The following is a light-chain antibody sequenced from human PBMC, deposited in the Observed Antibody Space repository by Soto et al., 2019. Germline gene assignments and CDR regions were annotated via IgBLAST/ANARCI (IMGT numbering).Light chain of an antibody. CDR2: GNS. J-gene: IGLJ3*02. V-gene: IGLV1-40*01. CDR3: QSYDSSLSGWV. Sequence: QAVVTQPPSVSGAPGQRVTISSTESSSNIGAGYDVHWYQQLPGTAPKLLIYGNSNRPSGVPDRFSGSKSGTSASLAITGLQAEDEADYYCQSYDSSLSGWVFGGGTKVTVL. CDR1: SSNIGAGYD.